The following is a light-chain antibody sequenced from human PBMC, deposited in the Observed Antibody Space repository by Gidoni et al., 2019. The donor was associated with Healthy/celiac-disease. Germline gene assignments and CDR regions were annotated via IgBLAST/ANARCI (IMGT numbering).Light chain of an antibody. CDR1: KLGDKY. CDR3: QAWDSSTYVV. Sequence: YELTQPPSVSVSPGQTASITCSGDKLGDKYACWYQQKPGQSPVLVIYQDSKRPSGIPERFSGSNSGNTATLTISGTQAMDEADYYCQAWDSSTYVVFGGGTKLTVL. CDR2: QDS. V-gene: IGLV3-1*01. J-gene: IGLJ2*01.